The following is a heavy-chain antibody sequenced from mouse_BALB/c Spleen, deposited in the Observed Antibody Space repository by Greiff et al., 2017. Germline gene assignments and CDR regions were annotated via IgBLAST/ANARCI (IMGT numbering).Heavy chain of an antibody. CDR2: IDPSDSYT. J-gene: IGHJ3*01. CDR3: ARRGNYWGAY. Sequence: QVQLQQPGAELVKPGASVKLSCKASGYTFTSYWMHWVKQRPGQGLEWIGEIDPSDSYTNYNQKFKGKATLTVDKSSSTAYMQLSSLTSEDSAVYYCARRGNYWGAYWGQGTLVTVSA. V-gene: IGHV1-69*02. D-gene: IGHD2-1*01. CDR1: GYTFTSYW.